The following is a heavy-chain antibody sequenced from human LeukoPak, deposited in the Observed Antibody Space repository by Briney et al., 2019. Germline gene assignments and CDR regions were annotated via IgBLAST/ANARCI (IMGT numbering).Heavy chain of an antibody. V-gene: IGHV3-30-3*01. D-gene: IGHD1-26*01. J-gene: IGHJ4*02. CDR1: GFTFSSYA. Sequence: GGSLRLSCAASGFTFSSYAMHWVRQAPGKGLEWVAVITYDGSNKYCADSVKGRFTISRDNSKNTLYLQMNSLRAEDTAVYYCARDQWELLRSGDLDYWGQGTLVTVSS. CDR3: ARDQWELLRSGDLDY. CDR2: ITYDGSNK.